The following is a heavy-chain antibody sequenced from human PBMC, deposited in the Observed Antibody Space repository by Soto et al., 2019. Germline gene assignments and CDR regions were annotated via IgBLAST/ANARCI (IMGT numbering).Heavy chain of an antibody. Sequence: SVKVSCKASGYTFTGYYMHWVRQAPGQGLEWMGWIIPNLGIANYAQKFQGRVTITADKSTSTAYMELSSLRSEDTAVYYCARGSWFDPWGQGTLVTVSS. CDR2: IIPNLGIA. CDR3: ARGSWFDP. V-gene: IGHV1-69*10. J-gene: IGHJ5*02. CDR1: GYTFTGYY.